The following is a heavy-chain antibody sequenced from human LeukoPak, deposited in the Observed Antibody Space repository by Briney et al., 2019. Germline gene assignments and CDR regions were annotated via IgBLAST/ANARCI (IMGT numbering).Heavy chain of an antibody. CDR1: GFTFNSYA. J-gene: IGHJ4*02. Sequence: GRSLRLSCAASGFTFNSYAMRWVRQAPGKGPEWVATVREDGNEKYYADSVKGRLTISRDNAENSLYLQMNSLRAEDTAMYYCARARYKYNDYWGQGTLVTVSS. CDR2: VREDGNEK. V-gene: IGHV3-7*05. CDR3: ARARYKYNDY. D-gene: IGHD1-14*01.